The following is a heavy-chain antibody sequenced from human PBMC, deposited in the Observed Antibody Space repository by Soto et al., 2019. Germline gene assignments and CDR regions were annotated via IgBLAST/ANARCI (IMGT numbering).Heavy chain of an antibody. CDR1: GYTFTSYA. Sequence: ASVKVSFKASGYTFTSYAMHWVRQAPGQRLEWMGWINAGNGNTKYAQKFQGRVTMTRDTSTSTAYMELRSLRSDDTAVYYCARTIVVVPAAMLVYHYGMDVWGQGTTVTVSS. J-gene: IGHJ6*02. D-gene: IGHD2-2*01. CDR2: INAGNGNT. V-gene: IGHV1-3*01. CDR3: ARTIVVVPAAMLVYHYGMDV.